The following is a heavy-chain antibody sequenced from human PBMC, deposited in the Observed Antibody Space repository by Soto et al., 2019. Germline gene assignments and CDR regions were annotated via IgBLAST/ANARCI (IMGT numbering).Heavy chain of an antibody. CDR1: GYTFTGYY. D-gene: IGHD6-13*01. J-gene: IGHJ4*02. Sequence: ASVKVSCKASGYTFTGYYMHWVRQAPGQGLEWMGWINPNSGGTNYAQKFQGWVTMTRDTSISTAYMELSSVTAADTAVYYCARGAGYSSSWYDYWGQGTLVTVSS. CDR2: INPNSGGT. CDR3: ARGAGYSSSWYDY. V-gene: IGHV1-2*04.